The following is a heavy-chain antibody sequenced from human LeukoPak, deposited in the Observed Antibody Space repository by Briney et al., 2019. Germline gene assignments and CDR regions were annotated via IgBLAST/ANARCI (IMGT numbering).Heavy chain of an antibody. Sequence: KPSETLSLTCAVYGGSFSGYYWSWIRQPPGKGLEWIGEINHSGSTNCNPPLKSRVTISVDTSKNQFSLKLSSVTAADTAVYYCARTSGYSYGPIDYWGQGTLVTVSS. V-gene: IGHV4-34*01. CDR3: ARTSGYSYGPIDY. CDR1: GGSFSGYY. D-gene: IGHD5-18*01. CDR2: INHSGST. J-gene: IGHJ4*02.